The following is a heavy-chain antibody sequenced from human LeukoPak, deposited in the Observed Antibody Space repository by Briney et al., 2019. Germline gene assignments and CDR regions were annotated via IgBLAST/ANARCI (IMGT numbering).Heavy chain of an antibody. CDR1: GYTFTSYY. Sequence: ASVKVSCKASGYTFTSYYMHWVRQAPGQGLEWMGIINPSGGSTSYAQKFQGRVTMTGDTSTSTVYMELSSLRSEDTAVYYCARGGLRFYCSGGSCYLNWFDPWGQGTLVTVSS. CDR2: INPSGGST. D-gene: IGHD2-15*01. CDR3: ARGGLRFYCSGGSCYLNWFDP. V-gene: IGHV1-46*01. J-gene: IGHJ5*02.